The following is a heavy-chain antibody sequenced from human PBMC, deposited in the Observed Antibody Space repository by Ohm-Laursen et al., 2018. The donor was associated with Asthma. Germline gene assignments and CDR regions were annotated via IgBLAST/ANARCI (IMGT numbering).Heavy chain of an antibody. D-gene: IGHD1-26*01. CDR1: GGTFSSYA. CDR3: ARDRGGSYLVY. CDR2: INPNSGGT. Sequence: SVKVSCKASGGTFSSYAISWVRQAPGQGLEWMGRINPNSGGTNYAQKFQGRVTMTRDTSISTAYMELSRLRSDDTAVYYCARDRGGSYLVYWGQGTLVTVSS. J-gene: IGHJ4*02. V-gene: IGHV1-2*06.